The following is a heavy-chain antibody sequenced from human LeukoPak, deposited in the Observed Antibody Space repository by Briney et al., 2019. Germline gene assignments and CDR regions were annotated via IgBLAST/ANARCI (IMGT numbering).Heavy chain of an antibody. CDR3: AKDADYYYGSGNSMDV. V-gene: IGHV3-30*02. D-gene: IGHD3-10*01. J-gene: IGHJ6*03. CDR2: IRYDGSNK. Sequence: GGSLRLSCAASGFTFSSYGMHWVRQAPGKGLEWVAFIRYDGSNKYYADSVKGRFTISRDNSKNTLYLQMNSLRAEDTAVYYCAKDADYYYGSGNSMDVWGKGTTVTISS. CDR1: GFTFSSYG.